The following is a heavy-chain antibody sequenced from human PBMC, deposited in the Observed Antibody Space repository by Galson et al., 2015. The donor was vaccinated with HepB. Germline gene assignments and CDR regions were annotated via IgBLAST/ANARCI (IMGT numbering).Heavy chain of an antibody. J-gene: IGHJ4*02. CDR2: INGGSGKT. CDR1: GYTFSNSI. V-gene: IGHV1-3*01. CDR3: ARGEWIDDYGDY. D-gene: IGHD3-3*01. Sequence: SVKVSCKASGYTFSNSIIHWVRQAPGQRLEWMGWINGGSGKTKYSQNFQGRVTMTRDTSASTAYMELSSLRSEDTAVYYCARGEWIDDYGDYWGQGTLVTVSS.